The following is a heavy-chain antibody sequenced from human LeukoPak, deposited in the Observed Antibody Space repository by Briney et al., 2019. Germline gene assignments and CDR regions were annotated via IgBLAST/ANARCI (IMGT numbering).Heavy chain of an antibody. CDR3: AREMGCSSTSCLPDGDAFDI. Sequence: GGSLRLSCAASGFTFSSYSMNWVRQAPGKGLEWVSYISCSSSTIYYADSVKGRFTISRDNAKNSLYLQMNSLRAEDTAVYYCAREMGCSSTSCLPDGDAFDIWGQGTMVTVSS. CDR2: ISCSSSTI. D-gene: IGHD2-2*01. J-gene: IGHJ3*02. V-gene: IGHV3-48*01. CDR1: GFTFSSYS.